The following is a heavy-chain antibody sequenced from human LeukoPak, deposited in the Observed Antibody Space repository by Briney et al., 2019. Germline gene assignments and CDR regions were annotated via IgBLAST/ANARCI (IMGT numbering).Heavy chain of an antibody. V-gene: IGHV4-34*01. D-gene: IGHD3-22*01. CDR1: GGSFSGYY. Sequence: PSETLSLTCAVYGGSFSGYYWSWIRQPPGKGLEWIGEINHSGSTNYNPSLKSRVTMSVDTSKNQFSLKLSSVTAADTAVYYCARDHYDSSGYYFDYWGQGTLVTVSS. CDR2: INHSGST. J-gene: IGHJ4*02. CDR3: ARDHYDSSGYYFDY.